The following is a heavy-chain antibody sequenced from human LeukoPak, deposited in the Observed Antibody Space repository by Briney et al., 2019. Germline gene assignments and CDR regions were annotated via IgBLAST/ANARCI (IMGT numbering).Heavy chain of an antibody. CDR1: GFTFGSYW. D-gene: IGHD4-17*01. Sequence: GGSLRLSCAASGFTFGSYWMHWVRHAPGKGLVWVSRINSDGSSTSYADSVKGRFTISRDNAKNTLYLQMNSLRAEDTAVYYCAREDYGDYFDYWGQGTLVTVSS. CDR3: AREDYGDYFDY. V-gene: IGHV3-74*01. CDR2: INSDGSST. J-gene: IGHJ4*02.